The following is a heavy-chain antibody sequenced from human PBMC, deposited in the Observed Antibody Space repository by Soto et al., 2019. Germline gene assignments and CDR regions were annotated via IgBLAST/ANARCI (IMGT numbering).Heavy chain of an antibody. J-gene: IGHJ6*02. Sequence: QVQLQESGPGLVKPSGTLSLTCAVSGGSISSSNWWSWVRQPPGKGLEWIGEIYHSGSTNYNPSLKSRVTLPLDXXKNQFSLKLSSVTAADTAVYYCARVSGSYYYGMDVWGQGTTVTVSS. V-gene: IGHV4-4*02. D-gene: IGHD1-26*01. CDR1: GGSISSSNW. CDR2: IYHSGST. CDR3: ARVSGSYYYGMDV.